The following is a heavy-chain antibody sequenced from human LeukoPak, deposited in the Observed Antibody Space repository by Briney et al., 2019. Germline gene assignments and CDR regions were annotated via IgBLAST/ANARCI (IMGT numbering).Heavy chain of an antibody. D-gene: IGHD3-22*01. Sequence: PSDTLSLTCTVSGGSIIGSSYYWGWLRQPPGKGLDGIGIINYSGTTYYNPSLGSRVTISVDTSKNQFSLKLNSVTASDTAVYYCARGYDYWGQGTLVTVSS. CDR2: INYSGTT. V-gene: IGHV4-39*01. J-gene: IGHJ4*02. CDR1: GGSIIGSSYY. CDR3: ARGYDY.